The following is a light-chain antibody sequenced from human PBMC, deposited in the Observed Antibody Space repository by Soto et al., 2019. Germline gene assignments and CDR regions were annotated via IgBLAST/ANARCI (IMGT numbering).Light chain of an antibody. V-gene: IGLV2-14*01. CDR3: SSYSGSSTLVL. CDR1: GSDIGIYNF. J-gene: IGLJ2*01. CDR2: EVS. Sequence: QSALTQPASVSGSPGQSIAISCTGTGSDIGIYNFVSWYQQYPGQAPKLLIFEVSHRPSGVSNRFSGSKSGTTASLTISGLQAEDEADYYCSSYSGSSTLVLFGGGTKLTVL.